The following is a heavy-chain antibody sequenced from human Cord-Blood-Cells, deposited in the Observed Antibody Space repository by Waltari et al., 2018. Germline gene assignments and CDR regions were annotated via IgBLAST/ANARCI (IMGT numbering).Heavy chain of an antibody. CDR1: GYTLTELS. CDR2: FDPEDGET. Sequence: QVQLVQSGAEVKKPGASVKVSCKVSGYTLTELSMHWVRQAPGKGLEWMGGFDPEDGETIYAQKVQGRVTMTEDTATDTAYMELSSLRSEDTAVYYCATDGDSGSYFDAFDIWGQGTMVTVSS. CDR3: ATDGDSGSYFDAFDI. D-gene: IGHD1-26*01. V-gene: IGHV1-24*01. J-gene: IGHJ3*02.